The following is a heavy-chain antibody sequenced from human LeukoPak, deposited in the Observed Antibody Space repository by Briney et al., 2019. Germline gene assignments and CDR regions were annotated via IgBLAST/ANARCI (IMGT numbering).Heavy chain of an antibody. V-gene: IGHV3-23*01. J-gene: IGHJ3*02. D-gene: IGHD3-10*01. CDR3: ARDRLYNPMVRGVINAFDI. Sequence: PGGSLRLSCAASGFTFSSYGMSWVRQAPGKGLEWVSDISGSGGSTYYADSVKGRFTLSRDNSKNTLYLQINSLRAEDTAVYYCARDRLYNPMVRGVINAFDIWGQGTMVTVSS. CDR2: ISGSGGST. CDR1: GFTFSSYG.